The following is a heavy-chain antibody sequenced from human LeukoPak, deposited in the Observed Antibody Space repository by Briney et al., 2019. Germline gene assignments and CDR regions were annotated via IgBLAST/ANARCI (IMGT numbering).Heavy chain of an antibody. CDR2: INPNSGGT. CDR1: GYTFTGYY. V-gene: IGHV1-2*02. Sequence: ASVKVSCKASGYTFTGYYMHWVRQAPGQGLEWMGWINPNSGGTNYAQKFQGRVTMTRDTSISTAYMELSRLRSDDTAVYYCARDRVLRYFDWLFNYYYYMDVWGKGTTVTISS. CDR3: ARDRVLRYFDWLFNYYYYMDV. J-gene: IGHJ6*03. D-gene: IGHD3-9*01.